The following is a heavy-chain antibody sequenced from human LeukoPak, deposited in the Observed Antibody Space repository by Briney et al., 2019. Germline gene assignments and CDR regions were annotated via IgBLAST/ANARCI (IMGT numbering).Heavy chain of an antibody. D-gene: IGHD3-10*01. V-gene: IGHV3-53*01. Sequence: GGSLRLSCAASGFTVSSNYMSWVRQAPGKGLEWVPVIYSGGSTYYADSVKGRFTISRDNSKNTLYLQMNSLRAEDTAVYYCASVDYYGSGNYYNDVDYWGQGTLVTVSS. CDR3: ASVDYYGSGNYYNDVDY. J-gene: IGHJ4*02. CDR1: GFTVSSNY. CDR2: IYSGGST.